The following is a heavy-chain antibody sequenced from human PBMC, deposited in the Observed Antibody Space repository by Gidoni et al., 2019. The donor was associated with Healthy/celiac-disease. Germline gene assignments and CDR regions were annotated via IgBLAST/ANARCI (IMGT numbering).Heavy chain of an antibody. CDR2: MNPNSGNT. CDR3: ARQYGTSIAAAGTGGGY. Sequence: QVQLVQSGAEVKKPGASVKVSCKASGYTFTSYDINWVRQATGQGLEWMGWMNPNSGNTGYAQKFQGRVTMTRNTSISTAYMELSSLRSEDTAVYYCARQYGTSIAAAGTGGGYWGQGTLVTVSS. CDR1: GYTFTSYD. V-gene: IGHV1-8*01. D-gene: IGHD6-13*01. J-gene: IGHJ4*02.